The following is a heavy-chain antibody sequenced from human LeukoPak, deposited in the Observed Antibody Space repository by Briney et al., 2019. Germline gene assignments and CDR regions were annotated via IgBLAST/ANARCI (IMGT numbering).Heavy chain of an antibody. Sequence: PSETLSLTCTVSGGSVTDYYWSWIRQSPGKGLEWIGYIYYTGTSYNPSLKSRVTISADTSKNQFSLKLSSVTAADTTVYYCAKITPGDYARERFNWFDPWGQGTLVTVSS. CDR1: GGSVTDYY. CDR3: AKITPGDYARERFNWFDP. V-gene: IGHV4-59*02. D-gene: IGHD4-17*01. CDR2: IYYTGT. J-gene: IGHJ5*02.